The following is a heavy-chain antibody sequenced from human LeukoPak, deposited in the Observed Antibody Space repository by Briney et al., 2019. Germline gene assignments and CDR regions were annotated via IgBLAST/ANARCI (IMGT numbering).Heavy chain of an antibody. Sequence: PGASVKVSCKASGYTFTTYYIHWVRQAPGQGLERMGIINPTGGSTTYAQKFQGRVTMTRDTSTSTVFMEVNSLRSEDTAVDYCALYSSTWYWGQGTLVTVSS. CDR2: INPTGGST. V-gene: IGHV1-46*01. CDR1: GYTFTTYY. D-gene: IGHD6-13*01. J-gene: IGHJ4*02. CDR3: ALYSSTWY.